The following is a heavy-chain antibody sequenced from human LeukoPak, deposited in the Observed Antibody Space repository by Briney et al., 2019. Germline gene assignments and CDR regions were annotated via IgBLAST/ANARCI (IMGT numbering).Heavy chain of an antibody. Sequence: SETLSLTCTVSGASISAYYWSWIRQPPGKGLEWIGYLYYSGSTNYNPSLRSRVTMSVDTSKNQFSLKLRSVTAADTAVYYCARAAKPLKYYYDSSGHYYFDYWGQGTLVTVSS. CDR3: ARAAKPLKYYYDSSGHYYFDY. D-gene: IGHD3-22*01. CDR2: LYYSGST. J-gene: IGHJ4*02. V-gene: IGHV4-59*01. CDR1: GASISAYY.